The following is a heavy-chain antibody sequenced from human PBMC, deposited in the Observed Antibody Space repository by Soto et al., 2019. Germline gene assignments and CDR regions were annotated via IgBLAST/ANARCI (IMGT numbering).Heavy chain of an antibody. D-gene: IGHD3-9*01. J-gene: IGHJ5*02. CDR3: ARRYYDILTGYYRSVGWFDP. CDR1: GGSISSSSYY. Sequence: SETLSLTCTVSGGSISSSSYYWGWIRQPPGKGLEWIGSIYYSGSTYYNPSLKSRVTISVDTSKNQFSLKLSSVTAADTAVYYCARRYYDILTGYYRSVGWFDPWGQGTLVTVSS. V-gene: IGHV4-39*01. CDR2: IYYSGST.